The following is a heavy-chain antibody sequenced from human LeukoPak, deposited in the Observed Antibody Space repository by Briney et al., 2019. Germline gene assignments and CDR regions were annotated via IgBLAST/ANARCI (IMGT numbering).Heavy chain of an antibody. CDR2: MNPNSGNT. CDR1: GYTFTSYD. J-gene: IGHJ6*02. Sequence: ASVKVFCKASGYTFTSYDINWVRQATGQGLEWMGWMNPNSGNTGYAQKFQGRVTMTRNTSISTAYMELSSLRSEDTAVYYCARDPFQPASPTWTSMDVWGQGTTVTVSS. CDR3: ARDPFQPASPTWTSMDV. V-gene: IGHV1-8*01. D-gene: IGHD3/OR15-3a*01.